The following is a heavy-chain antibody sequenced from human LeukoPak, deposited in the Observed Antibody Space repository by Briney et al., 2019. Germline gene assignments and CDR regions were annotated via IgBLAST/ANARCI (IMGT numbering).Heavy chain of an antibody. J-gene: IGHJ4*02. CDR1: GFTFSTYA. Sequence: GGSLRLSCAASGFTFSTYAMSWVRQAPEKGLEWVSTISGSGVSTYYADSVKGRFTISRDNSQNTLYLQMNSLRAEDTAVYYCAKRRLVAWGQGTLFTVSS. CDR3: AKRRLVA. D-gene: IGHD2-21*01. V-gene: IGHV3-23*01. CDR2: ISGSGVST.